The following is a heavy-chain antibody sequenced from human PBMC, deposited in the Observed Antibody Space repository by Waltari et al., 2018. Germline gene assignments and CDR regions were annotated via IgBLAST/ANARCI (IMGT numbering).Heavy chain of an antibody. CDR1: GFTLSSYS. V-gene: IGHV3-21*01. J-gene: IGHJ3*02. CDR2: ISSSSSYI. CDR3: ARDYSNYVTAFDI. Sequence: EVQLVESGGGLVKPGGSLRLSCAASGFTLSSYSMTWVRQAPGKGLEWVSSISSSSSYIYYADSVKGRFTISRDNAKNSLYLQMNSLRAEDTAVYYCARDYSNYVTAFDIWGQGTMVTVSS. D-gene: IGHD4-4*01.